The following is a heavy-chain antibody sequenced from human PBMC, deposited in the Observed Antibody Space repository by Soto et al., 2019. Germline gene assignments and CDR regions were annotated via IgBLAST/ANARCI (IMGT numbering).Heavy chain of an antibody. D-gene: IGHD6-19*01. CDR3: AGPEDSRGSFRLDY. CDR2: ITTGTANT. V-gene: IGHV1-3*04. J-gene: IGHJ4*02. Sequence: ASVKVSCKASGYNFTSYAMYWVRQAPGQRLEGMGWITTGTANTKCSQKIPGRVTITTDTSASTAYMELSSRRPEDTAVYYCAGPEDSRGSFRLDYWGQGAMETVSS. CDR1: GYNFTSYA.